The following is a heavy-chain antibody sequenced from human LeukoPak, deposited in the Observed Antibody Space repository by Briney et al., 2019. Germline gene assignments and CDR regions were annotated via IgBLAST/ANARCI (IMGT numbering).Heavy chain of an antibody. CDR1: GGSFSGYY. CDR3: GSLARGKWLVRCATFDY. CDR2: INHSGST. D-gene: IGHD6-19*01. Sequence: SETLSLTCAVYGGSFSGYYWSWTRKPPGKGLEWIGEINHSGSTNYNPSLKRRVTISVDTSKNQFSLKLSTVTAADTAVCYRGSLARGKWLVRCATFDYWGQGTLVIVSS. J-gene: IGHJ4*02. V-gene: IGHV4-34*01.